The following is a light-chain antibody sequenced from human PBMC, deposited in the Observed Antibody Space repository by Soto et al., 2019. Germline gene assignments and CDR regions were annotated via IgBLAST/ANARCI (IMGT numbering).Light chain of an antibody. J-gene: IGKJ1*01. CDR1: QSVSSN. CDR3: QQYNTWPPRT. CDR2: GAS. V-gene: IGKV3-15*01. Sequence: EIVMTQSPATLSVSPGERATLSCRASQSVSSNLAWYQQKPGQAPRLLIYGASTRATGIAARFSGSGSGTEFTLTISSLQPEDFAVYYCQQYNTWPPRTFGQGTKVEIK.